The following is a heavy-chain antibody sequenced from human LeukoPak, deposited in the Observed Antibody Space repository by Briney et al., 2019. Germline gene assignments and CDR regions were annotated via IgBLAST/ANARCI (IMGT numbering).Heavy chain of an antibody. V-gene: IGHV3-30-3*01. CDR3: ARAPYYDILTGYYPDY. D-gene: IGHD3-9*01. J-gene: IGHJ4*02. Sequence: PGGSLRLSCAASGFTFSSYAMHWVRQAPGKGLEWVAVISYDGSNKYYADSVKGRFTISRDNSKNTLYLQMNSLRAEDTAVYYCARAPYYDILTGYYPDYWGQGTLVTVSS. CDR1: GFTFSSYA. CDR2: ISYDGSNK.